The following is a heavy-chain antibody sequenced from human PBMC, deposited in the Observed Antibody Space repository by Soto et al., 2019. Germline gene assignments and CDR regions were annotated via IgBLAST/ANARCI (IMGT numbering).Heavy chain of an antibody. CDR1: GGTFSSYA. J-gene: IGHJ5*02. V-gene: IGHV1-69*12. CDR3: GVAVAEFGWFDP. CDR2: IIPIFGTA. Sequence: QVQLVQSGAEVKKPGSSVKVSCKASGGTFSSYAISWVRQAPGHGLEWMGGIIPIFGTANYAQKFQGRVTITADESTSTAYMELSSLRSEDTAVYYCGVAVAEFGWFDPWGQGTLVTVSS. D-gene: IGHD6-19*01.